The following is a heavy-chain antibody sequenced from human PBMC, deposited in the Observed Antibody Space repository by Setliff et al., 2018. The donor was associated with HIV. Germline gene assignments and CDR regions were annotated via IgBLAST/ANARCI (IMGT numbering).Heavy chain of an antibody. CDR1: GLSFSSYA. J-gene: IGHJ3*02. CDR2: ITGSGHST. V-gene: IGHV3-23*01. Sequence: LRLSCAASGLSFSSYAMSWVRQAPGKGLEWVSVITGSGHSTYYADSVKGRFTISRDNSKNTLYLQMNSLRAEDTAVYYCAKAGYCNSTSCQKDAFDIWGQGTMVTVSS. CDR3: AKAGYCNSTSCQKDAFDI. D-gene: IGHD2-2*01.